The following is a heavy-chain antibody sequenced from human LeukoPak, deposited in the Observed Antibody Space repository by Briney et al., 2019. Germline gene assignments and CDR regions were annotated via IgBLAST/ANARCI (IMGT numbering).Heavy chain of an antibody. D-gene: IGHD3-22*01. CDR1: GNSISSGDNY. J-gene: IGHJ4*02. CDR3: ARASYSYDSNGWVPFDY. Sequence: SETLSLTCTVSGNSISSGDNYWSWIRQPAGKGLEWIGRIYTSGSTNYNPSLKSRVTISGDTSKNQFSLRLSSVTAADTAVYYCARASYSYDSNGWVPFDYWGRGTLVTVSS. V-gene: IGHV4-61*02. CDR2: IYTSGST.